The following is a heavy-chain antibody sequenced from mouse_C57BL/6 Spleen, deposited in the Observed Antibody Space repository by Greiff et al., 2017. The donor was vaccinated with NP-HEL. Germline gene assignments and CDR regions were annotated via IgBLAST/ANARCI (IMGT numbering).Heavy chain of an antibody. D-gene: IGHD2-10*01. Sequence: DVMLVESGGGLVKPGGSLKLSCAASGFTFSDYGMHWVRQAPEKGLEWVAYISSGSSTIYYADTVKGRFTISRDNAKNTLFLQMTSLRSEDTAMYYCATYYGLMDYWGQGTSVTVSS. CDR2: ISSGSSTI. J-gene: IGHJ4*01. V-gene: IGHV5-17*01. CDR3: ATYYGLMDY. CDR1: GFTFSDYG.